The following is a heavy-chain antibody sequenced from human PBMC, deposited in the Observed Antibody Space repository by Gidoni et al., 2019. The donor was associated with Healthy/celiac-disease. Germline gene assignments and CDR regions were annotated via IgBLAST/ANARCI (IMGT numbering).Heavy chain of an antibody. J-gene: IGHJ4*02. CDR1: GFTFDDYA. D-gene: IGHD1-26*01. Sequence: EVQLVESGGGWVQPGRSLRLSCAASGFTFDDYAMHWVSGISWNSGSIGYADSVKGRFTISRDNAKNSLYLQMNSLRAEDTALYYCAKGGGSYSYYFDYWGQGTLVTVSS. CDR3: AKGGGSYSYYFDY. V-gene: IGHV3-9*01. CDR2: ISWNSGSI.